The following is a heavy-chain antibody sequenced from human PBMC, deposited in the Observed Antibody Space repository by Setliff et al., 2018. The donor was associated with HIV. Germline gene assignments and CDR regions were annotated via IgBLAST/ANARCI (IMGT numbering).Heavy chain of an antibody. CDR3: ALIRLGAVAGFDY. CDR2: INAGNGNT. CDR1: GYTFTSYA. D-gene: IGHD6-19*01. Sequence: GASVKVSCKASGYTFTSYAIHWVRQAPGQRLEWMGWINAGNGNTKYSQKFQGRVTFTGDTSASTAYMELSSLRSQDTAVYYCALIRLGAVAGFDYWGQGTLVTVS. J-gene: IGHJ4*02. V-gene: IGHV1-3*01.